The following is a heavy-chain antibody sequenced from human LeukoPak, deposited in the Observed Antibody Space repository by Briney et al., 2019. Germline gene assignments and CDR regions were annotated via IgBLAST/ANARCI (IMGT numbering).Heavy chain of an antibody. D-gene: IGHD1-14*01. CDR2: IHRSGSP. CDR3: AREILGGFNPGAY. J-gene: IGHJ4*02. V-gene: IGHV4-4*02. CDR1: LDSTTSNF. Sequence: SESLSLTCTVSLDSTTSNFWRWVRQPPGKGLEWIGEIHRSGSPNYNPSLQSRVTISIDRSRNQIVLELSSVTAADTAFYYCAREILGGFNPGAYWGQGTLVTVSS.